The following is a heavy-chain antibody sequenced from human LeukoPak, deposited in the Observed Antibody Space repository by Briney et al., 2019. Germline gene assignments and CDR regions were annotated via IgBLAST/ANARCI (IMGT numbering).Heavy chain of an antibody. J-gene: IGHJ4*02. CDR1: GFTFDDYA. CDR3: AKDHLAAAGIFDY. Sequence: GGSLRLSCAASGFTFDDYAMHWVRQAPGKGLEWVSGISGSGGSTYYADSVKGRFTISRDNSKNTLYLQMNSLRAEDTAVYYCAKDHLAAAGIFDYWGQGTLVTVSS. V-gene: IGHV3-23*01. D-gene: IGHD6-13*01. CDR2: ISGSGGST.